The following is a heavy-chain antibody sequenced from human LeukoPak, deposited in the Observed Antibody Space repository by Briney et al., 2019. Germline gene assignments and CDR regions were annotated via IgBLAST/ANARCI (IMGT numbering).Heavy chain of an antibody. CDR3: ARPMDDSSGWGFFDY. J-gene: IGHJ4*02. CDR1: GFTFSSYW. Sequence: GESLRLSCAASGFTFSSYWMHWVRQAPGKGLVWVSRINNDGSSTSYADSVKGRFTISRDSAKNTLYLQMNSLRAEDTAVYYCARPMDDSSGWGFFDYWGQGTLVTVSS. CDR2: INNDGSST. D-gene: IGHD6-19*01. V-gene: IGHV3-74*01.